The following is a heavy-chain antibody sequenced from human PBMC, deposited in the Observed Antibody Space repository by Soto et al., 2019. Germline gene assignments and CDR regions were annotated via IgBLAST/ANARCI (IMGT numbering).Heavy chain of an antibody. D-gene: IGHD3-22*01. J-gene: IGHJ4*02. CDR2: INAGNGNT. V-gene: IGHV1-3*01. CDR3: ARSSSYYYVDY. CDR1: GYTFTSYA. Sequence: QVQLVQSGAEVKKPGASVKVSCKASGYTFTSYAMHWVRHAPGQRLEWMGWINAGNGNTKYSQKFQGRVTITRDTAASTAYMELSSLRSEDTAVYYCARSSSYYYVDYWGQGTLVTVSS.